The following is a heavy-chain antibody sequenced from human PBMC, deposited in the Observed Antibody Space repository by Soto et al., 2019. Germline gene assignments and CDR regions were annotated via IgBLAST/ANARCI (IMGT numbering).Heavy chain of an antibody. CDR2: ISGSGGST. V-gene: IGHV3-23*01. J-gene: IGHJ6*02. CDR1: GFTFSSYA. Sequence: GGSLRLSCAASGFTFSSYAMSWVRQALGKGLEWVSAISGSGGSTYYADSVKGRFTISRDNSKNTLYLQMNSLRAEDTAVYYCAKGIQLWKRTSYYYYGMDVWGQGTTVTVSS. CDR3: AKGIQLWKRTSYYYYGMDV. D-gene: IGHD5-18*01.